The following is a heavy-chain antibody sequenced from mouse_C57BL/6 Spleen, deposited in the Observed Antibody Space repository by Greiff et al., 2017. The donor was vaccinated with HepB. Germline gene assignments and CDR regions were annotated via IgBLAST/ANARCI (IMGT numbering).Heavy chain of an antibody. Sequence: VQLKQSGGELVKPGGSLKLSCAASGFTFSSYGMPWVRQTPDKRLEWVATISSGVSYTYYPDSVKGAVTISKDKAKNTPYLHMSSLKSEDTAMYDCARSPGDAMDYWGQGTSVTVSS. V-gene: IGHV5-6*01. CDR2: ISSGVSYT. J-gene: IGHJ4*01. CDR3: ARSPGDAMDY. CDR1: GFTFSSYG. D-gene: IGHD4-1*01.